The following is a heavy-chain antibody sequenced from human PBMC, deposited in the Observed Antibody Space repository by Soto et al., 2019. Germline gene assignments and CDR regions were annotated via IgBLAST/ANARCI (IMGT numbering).Heavy chain of an antibody. D-gene: IGHD6-19*01. CDR1: GGTFSSYA. Sequence: PVKVSCKXSGGTFSSYAISWVRQAPGQGLEWMGGIIPIFGTANYAQKFQGRVTITADESTSTAYMELSSLRSEDTAVYYCARASYSSGFDYYYGMDVWGQGTTVTVSS. V-gene: IGHV1-69*13. CDR2: IIPIFGTA. J-gene: IGHJ6*02. CDR3: ARASYSSGFDYYYGMDV.